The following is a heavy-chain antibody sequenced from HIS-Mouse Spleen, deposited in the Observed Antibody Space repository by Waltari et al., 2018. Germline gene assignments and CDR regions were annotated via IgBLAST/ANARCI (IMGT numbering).Heavy chain of an antibody. CDR3: ARREVGMLAHAFDI. D-gene: IGHD1-26*01. J-gene: IGHJ3*02. V-gene: IGHV1-2*02. Sequence: QVQLVQSGAEVKKPGASVKVSCKASGYTFTGYYMHWVRQAPGQGLEWMGWINPNRGGTNYAQKVQGRVTRTRDTSISTAYMELSRLRSDDTAVYYCARREVGMLAHAFDIWGQGTMVTVSS. CDR2: INPNRGGT. CDR1: GYTFTGYY.